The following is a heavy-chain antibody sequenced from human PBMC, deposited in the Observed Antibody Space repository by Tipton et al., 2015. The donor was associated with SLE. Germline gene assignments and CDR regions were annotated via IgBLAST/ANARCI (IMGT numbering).Heavy chain of an antibody. CDR3: ARSAPDCTGGVCYLYYFDY. V-gene: IGHV4-59*08. CDR1: GGSISSYY. CDR2: IYYSGST. Sequence: TLSLTCTVSGGSISSYYWSWIRQPPGKGLEWIGYIYYSGSTNYNPSLKSRVTISVDTSKNQFSLKLSSVTAADTAGYYCARSAPDCTGGVCYLYYFDYWGQGTLVTVSP. D-gene: IGHD2-8*02. J-gene: IGHJ4*02.